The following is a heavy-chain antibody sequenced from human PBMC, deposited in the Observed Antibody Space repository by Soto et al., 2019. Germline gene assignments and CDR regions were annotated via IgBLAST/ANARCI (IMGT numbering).Heavy chain of an antibody. Sequence: PGGSLRLSCAASGFIFSSYGMHWVRQAPGKGLEWVSAVLQTGSSTFYADSVKGRFTISRDNSQNTLYLQMNNLRAEDTAVYYCAKDFTPDGYWDFDYWGQGTLVTVSS. CDR1: GFIFSSYG. J-gene: IGHJ4*02. CDR2: VLQTGSST. V-gene: IGHV3-23*01. D-gene: IGHD4-17*01. CDR3: AKDFTPDGYWDFDY.